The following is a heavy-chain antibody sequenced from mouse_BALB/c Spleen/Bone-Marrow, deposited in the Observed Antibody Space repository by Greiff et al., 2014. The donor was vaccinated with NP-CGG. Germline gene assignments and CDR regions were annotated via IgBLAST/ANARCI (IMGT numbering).Heavy chain of an antibody. D-gene: IGHD2-4*01. CDR1: GYSFTNYW. J-gene: IGHJ3*01. V-gene: IGHV1-74*01. CDR3: ASDDYDGSWFAY. CDR2: IHPSDSET. Sequence: QVHVKQSGAELVRPGASVKLSCKASGYSFTNYWMNWMKQRPGQGLEWIGMIHPSDSETRLNQKFKDKATLTVDKSSSTAYMQLSSPTSEDSAVYYCASDDYDGSWFAYWGQGTLVTVSA.